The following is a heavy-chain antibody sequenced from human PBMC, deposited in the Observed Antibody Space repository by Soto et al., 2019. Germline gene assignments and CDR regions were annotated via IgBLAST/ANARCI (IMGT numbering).Heavy chain of an antibody. CDR2: LSSNGGST. V-gene: IGHV3-64*02. J-gene: IGHJ6*02. Sequence: EVQLVESGEGLVQPGGSLRLSCAASGFTFSSYAMHWVRKAPGKGREYVSALSSNGGSTYYADSVKGRFTISRDNSKNTLYLQMGSLRAEDRAVYYCARGDGCSSTSCYLDYGMDVWGQGTTVTVSS. CDR1: GFTFSSYA. D-gene: IGHD2-2*01. CDR3: ARGDGCSSTSCYLDYGMDV.